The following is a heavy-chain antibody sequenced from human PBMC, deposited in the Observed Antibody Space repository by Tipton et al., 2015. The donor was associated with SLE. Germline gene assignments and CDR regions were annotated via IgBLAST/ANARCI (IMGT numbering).Heavy chain of an antibody. D-gene: IGHD3-10*01. CDR1: GFTFDNYN. CDR2: ISDSSSEI. CDR3: AREGALVQGIINPFDY. V-gene: IGHV3-21*03. Sequence: SLRLSCAASGFTFDNYNMNWVRQAPGKGLEWVSFISDSSSEIYYADSVQGRFTISRDNAKNAVFLQLNSLRAEDTAVYYCAREGALVQGIINPFDYWGQGTLVTVSS. J-gene: IGHJ4*02.